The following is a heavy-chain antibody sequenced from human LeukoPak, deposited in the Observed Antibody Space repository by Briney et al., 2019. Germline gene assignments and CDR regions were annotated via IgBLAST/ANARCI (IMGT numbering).Heavy chain of an antibody. J-gene: IGHJ4*02. D-gene: IGHD6-13*01. Sequence: VKPSEALSLTCTVSGGSISSYYWSWVRQPPGKGLEWIGYIYYSGSTNYNPSLKSRVTISVDTSKNQFSLKLSSVTAADTAVYYCARHEIAAAGADYWGQGTLVTVSS. CDR1: GGSISSYY. CDR2: IYYSGST. CDR3: ARHEIAAAGADY. V-gene: IGHV4-59*08.